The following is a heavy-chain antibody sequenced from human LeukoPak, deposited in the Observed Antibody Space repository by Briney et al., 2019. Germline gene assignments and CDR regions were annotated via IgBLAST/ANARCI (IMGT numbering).Heavy chain of an antibody. CDR1: GGSIISDGYY. J-gene: IGHJ4*02. Sequence: SQTLSLTCSVSGGSIISDGYYWTWSRQHPGKGLEWIGYIHHSGRTYYHPSLTGRVSISIDTSKKQFSLKLTSVTAADTAVYFCARYNTSGAYWGQGILVTVSS. CDR3: ARYNTSGAY. D-gene: IGHD1-1*01. V-gene: IGHV4-31*02. CDR2: IHHSGRT.